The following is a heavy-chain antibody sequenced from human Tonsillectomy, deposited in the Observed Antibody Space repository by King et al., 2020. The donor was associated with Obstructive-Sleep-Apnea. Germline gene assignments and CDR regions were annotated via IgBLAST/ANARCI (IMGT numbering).Heavy chain of an antibody. CDR1: GFTFSSYG. Sequence: VQLVESGGGVVQPGRSLRLSCAASGFTFSSYGMHWVRQAPGKGLEWVGVISYDGSNKYYADSVKGRFTISRENSKNTLYLQMNSLRAEDTAVYYCAKDSIEYSSSIGFDYWGQGTLVTVSS. CDR2: ISYDGSNK. D-gene: IGHD6-6*01. J-gene: IGHJ4*02. V-gene: IGHV3-30*18. CDR3: AKDSIEYSSSIGFDY.